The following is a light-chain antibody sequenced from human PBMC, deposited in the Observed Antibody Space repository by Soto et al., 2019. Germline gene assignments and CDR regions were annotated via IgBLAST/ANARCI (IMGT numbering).Light chain of an antibody. CDR1: QSVSSY. Sequence: EIVLTQSPATLSLSPGERATLSCRASQSVSSYLAWYQQKPGQAPRLLIYDASNRATGIPARFSGSGSGTDFTLTLISLEPEDFAVYYCQQRSNWPPTFGQGTKLEI. CDR3: QQRSNWPPT. CDR2: DAS. V-gene: IGKV3-11*01. J-gene: IGKJ2*01.